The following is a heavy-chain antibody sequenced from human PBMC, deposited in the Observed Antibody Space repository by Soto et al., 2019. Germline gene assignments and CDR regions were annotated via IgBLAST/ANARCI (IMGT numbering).Heavy chain of an antibody. D-gene: IGHD2-15*01. Sequence: PGGSLRLSCAASGFIFSNYEMNWVRQAPGKGLEWLSYIASNGNTIYYANSVKGRFIASRDNAKGSLYLQMNSLRAADTAVYYCARGYCSGSTCYSGGYWGQGTLVTVSS. V-gene: IGHV3-48*03. CDR2: IASNGNTI. J-gene: IGHJ4*02. CDR1: GFIFSNYE. CDR3: ARGYCSGSTCYSGGY.